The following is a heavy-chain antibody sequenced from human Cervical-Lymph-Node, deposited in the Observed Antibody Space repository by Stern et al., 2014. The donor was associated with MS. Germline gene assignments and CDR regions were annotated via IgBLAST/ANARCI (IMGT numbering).Heavy chain of an antibody. CDR2: ITWNSNTL. V-gene: IGHV3-9*01. CDR1: GFTFEDYP. Sequence: EVQLVQSGGGLVQPGRSLRLSCVASGFTFEDYPMHWVRQAPGKGLEWVSTITWNSNTLTYAASVKGRFPISRSNARTSLYLQMNNLRADDTAFYYCAKAAYFDSSGPIGNWGQGTLVIVSS. D-gene: IGHD3-22*01. J-gene: IGHJ4*02. CDR3: AKAAYFDSSGPIGN.